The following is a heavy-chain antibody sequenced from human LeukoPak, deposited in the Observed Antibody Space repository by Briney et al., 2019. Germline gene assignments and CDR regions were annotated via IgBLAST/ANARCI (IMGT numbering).Heavy chain of an antibody. Sequence: PSETLSLSCAVSGGSFSGYYRSWIRQPPGKGLEWIGEINHSARSNYNPSLKSRVTISVDTSKKQFSLKLSSVTAADTAVYYCARGTPYYDFWSGYLYYYYYMDVWGKGTTVTVSS. CDR1: GGSFSGYY. CDR2: INHSARS. J-gene: IGHJ6*03. V-gene: IGHV4-34*01. D-gene: IGHD3-3*01. CDR3: ARGTPYYDFWSGYLYYYYYMDV.